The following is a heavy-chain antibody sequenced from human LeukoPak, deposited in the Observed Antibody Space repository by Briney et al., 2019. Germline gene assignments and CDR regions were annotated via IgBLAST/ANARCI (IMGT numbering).Heavy chain of an antibody. D-gene: IGHD3-9*01. CDR3: ARLDYDILTGYFLFDY. CDR1: GGSISSSNW. CDR2: IYHSGST. J-gene: IGHJ4*02. V-gene: IGHV4-4*02. Sequence: PSETLSLTCAVSGGSISSSNWWSWVRQPPGKGLEWIGEIYHSGSTNYNPSLKSRVTISVDKSKNQFSLKLSSVTAADTAVYYCARLDYDILTGYFLFDYWGQGTLVTVSS.